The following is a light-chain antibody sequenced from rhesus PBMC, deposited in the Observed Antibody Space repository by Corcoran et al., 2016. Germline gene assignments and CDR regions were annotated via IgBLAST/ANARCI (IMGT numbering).Light chain of an antibody. CDR3: QQHNSHPFT. CDR1: QTISSY. CDR2: AAS. Sequence: DIQMTQSPSSLSASVGDRVTITCRASQTISSYLAWYQQKPGKVPKLLIYAASSLESGVPSRLSGSGAGKEFMLTISSLQPEEFATYYGQQHNSHPFTFGPGTKLDIK. V-gene: IGKV1-44*02. J-gene: IGKJ3*01.